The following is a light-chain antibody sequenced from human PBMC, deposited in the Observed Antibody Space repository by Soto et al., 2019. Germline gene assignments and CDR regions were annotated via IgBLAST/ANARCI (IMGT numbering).Light chain of an antibody. CDR1: QSINNY. CDR2: GAS. CDR3: QQYETFSGT. V-gene: IGKV1-5*01. Sequence: DIQMTQSPSSLSASVGDRVTITCRASQSINNYLSWYQQKSGKAPDRLIFGASTLASGVPSRFSGSGSGTKFTLTIASLQPDDFATYYCQQYETFSGTFGPGTKVDIK. J-gene: IGKJ1*01.